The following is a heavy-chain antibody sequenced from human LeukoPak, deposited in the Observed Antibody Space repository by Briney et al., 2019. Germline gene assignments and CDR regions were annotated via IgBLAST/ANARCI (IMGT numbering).Heavy chain of an antibody. Sequence: SQTLSLTCAISGDSVSSSTAAWNWIRQSPSRGLEWLGRTYYRSKWYSDFAEYVKSRITIDPDTSKNQFSLQLNSVTPDDTAVYFCARCQTYSGRIFDYWGQGTLVTVSS. CDR2: TYYRSKWYS. J-gene: IGHJ4*02. CDR3: ARCQTYSGRIFDY. V-gene: IGHV6-1*01. D-gene: IGHD1-26*01. CDR1: GDSVSSSTAA.